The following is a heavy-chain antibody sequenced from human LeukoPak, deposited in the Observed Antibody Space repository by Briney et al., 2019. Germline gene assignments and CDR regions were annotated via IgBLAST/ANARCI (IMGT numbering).Heavy chain of an antibody. J-gene: IGHJ3*02. CDR3: ARNQAVAANRGAFDI. Sequence: SETLSLTCAVSGYSISSNNWWAWIRQPPGKGLEWIGYIYYSGNTYYNPYNPSLTSRVTMSVDTSKNQFSLKLDSVTEIDTAMYYCARNQAVAANRGAFDIWGRGTMVTVSS. CDR2: IYYSGNT. D-gene: IGHD6-19*01. CDR1: GYSISSNNW. V-gene: IGHV4-28*01.